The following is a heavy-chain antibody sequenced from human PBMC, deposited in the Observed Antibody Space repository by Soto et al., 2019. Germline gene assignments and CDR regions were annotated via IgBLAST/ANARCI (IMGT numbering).Heavy chain of an antibody. CDR3: AIDQGRTSPYHYRMDV. Sequence: GGSLRLSCAASGFTFSTYAMHWVRQAPGKGLEWVAVISYDGSNKYYADSVKGRFTISRDNSKNTLYLQMNSLRAEDTAIYYCAIDQGRTSPYHYRMDVSGQRTTGTDS. J-gene: IGHJ6*02. V-gene: IGHV3-30-3*01. CDR1: GFTFSTYA. D-gene: IGHD2-2*01. CDR2: ISYDGSNK.